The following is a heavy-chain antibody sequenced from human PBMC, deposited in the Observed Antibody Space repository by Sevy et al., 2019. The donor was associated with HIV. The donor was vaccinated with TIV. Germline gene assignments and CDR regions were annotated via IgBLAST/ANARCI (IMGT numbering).Heavy chain of an antibody. CDR3: AKHWEAAAGMFDY. D-gene: IGHD6-13*01. CDR1: GFTFGSYA. J-gene: IGHJ4*02. Sequence: GGSLRLSCEASGFTFGSYAMSWVRQAPGKGLEWVSAISGSGGSTYYADSVKGRFTISRDNSKNTLYLQMNSLRAEDTAVYYCAKHWEAAAGMFDYWGQGTLVTVSS. V-gene: IGHV3-23*01. CDR2: ISGSGGST.